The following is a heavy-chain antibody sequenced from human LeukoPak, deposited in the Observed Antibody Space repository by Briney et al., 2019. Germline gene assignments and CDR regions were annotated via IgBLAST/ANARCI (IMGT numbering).Heavy chain of an antibody. Sequence: ASVKVSCKASGYTFTSYDINWVRQASGQGLEWMGSMNPNSGNTGYAQKFQGRVTITRNTSISTAYMELSSLRSEDTAVYYCARVSASSYDFWSGYYNGGYYYYYYMDVWGKGTTVTVSS. D-gene: IGHD3-3*01. CDR2: MNPNSGNT. V-gene: IGHV1-8*03. CDR1: GYTFTSYD. CDR3: ARVSASSYDFWSGYYNGGYYYYYYMDV. J-gene: IGHJ6*03.